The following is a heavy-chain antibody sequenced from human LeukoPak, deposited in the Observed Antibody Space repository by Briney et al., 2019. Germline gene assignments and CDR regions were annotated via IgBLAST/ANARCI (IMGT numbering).Heavy chain of an antibody. J-gene: IGHJ6*02. CDR1: GGSISSGGYY. V-gene: IGHV4-31*03. Sequence: SETLSLTCTVSGGSISSGGYYWSWIRQHPGKGLEWIGYIYYSGSTYYNPSLKSRVTISVETSKNQFSLKLSSVTAADTAVYYWARKATKTSLSYYYHGMDGWGQGTTVTVSS. CDR3: ARKATKTSLSYYYHGMDG. CDR2: IYYSGST.